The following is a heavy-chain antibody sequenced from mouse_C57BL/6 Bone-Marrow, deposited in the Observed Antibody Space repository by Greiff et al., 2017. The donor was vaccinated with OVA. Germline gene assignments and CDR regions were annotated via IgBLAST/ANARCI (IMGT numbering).Heavy chain of an antibody. CDR2: ISSGGSYT. CDR3: ARANFHFDY. V-gene: IGHV5-6*01. Sequence: VQLQQSGGDLVKPGGSLKLSCAASGFTFSSYGMSWVRQTPDKRLEWVATISSGGSYTYYPDSVKGRFTISRDNAKNTLYLQMSSLKSEDTAMYYCARANFHFDYWGQGTTLTVSS. J-gene: IGHJ2*01. CDR1: GFTFSSYG. D-gene: IGHD4-1*01.